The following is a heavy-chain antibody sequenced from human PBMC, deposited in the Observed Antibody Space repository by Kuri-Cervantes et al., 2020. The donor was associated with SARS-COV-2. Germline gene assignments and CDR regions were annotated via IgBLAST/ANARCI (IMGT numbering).Heavy chain of an antibody. Sequence: GESLKISCAASRFTFSSYAMSWVRQAPGKGLEWVSAISGSGGSTYYADSVKGRFTISRDNSKNTLYLQMNSLRAEDTAVYYCATPAPEYGGNSGGWVFWGQGTLVTVSS. V-gene: IGHV3-23*01. CDR2: ISGSGGST. J-gene: IGHJ4*02. D-gene: IGHD4-23*01. CDR3: ATPAPEYGGNSGGWVF. CDR1: RFTFSSYA.